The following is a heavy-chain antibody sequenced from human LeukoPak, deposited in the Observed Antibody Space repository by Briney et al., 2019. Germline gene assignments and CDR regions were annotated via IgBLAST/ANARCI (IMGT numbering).Heavy chain of an antibody. Sequence: TGGSLRLSCAASGFTISSNYMSWVRQAPGKGLEWVSVIYTGGSTYYADSVKGRFTISRDNSKNTLYLQMNSLRAEDTAVYYCARDLGISYWGQGTLVTVSS. CDR1: GFTISSNY. D-gene: IGHD7-27*01. J-gene: IGHJ4*02. CDR3: ARDLGISY. V-gene: IGHV3-66*01. CDR2: IYTGGST.